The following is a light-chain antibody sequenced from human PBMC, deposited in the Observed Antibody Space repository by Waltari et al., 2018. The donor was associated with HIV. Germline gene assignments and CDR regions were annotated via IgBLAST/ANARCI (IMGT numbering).Light chain of an antibody. CDR3: LQTYSFPFT. Sequence: DIQMTQSPSSLSASIGYRVTITCRASQSINTYLSWYQQKPGKAPRLLIHTASSLHTGVPSRFSGSRSGTNFTLTISTLQPEDFATYYCLQTYSFPFTFGHGATLDIK. J-gene: IGKJ2*01. V-gene: IGKV1-39*01. CDR1: QSINTY. CDR2: TAS.